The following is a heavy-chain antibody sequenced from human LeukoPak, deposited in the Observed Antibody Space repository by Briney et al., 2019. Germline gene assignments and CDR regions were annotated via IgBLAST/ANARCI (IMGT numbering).Heavy chain of an antibody. V-gene: IGHV1-8*01. J-gene: IGHJ4*02. D-gene: IGHD5-18*01. CDR1: GYTFTTYD. CDR2: MNPNSGNT. CDR3: ARRNTAMVAGLDY. Sequence: ASVKVSCKASGYTFTTYDINWVRHAPGQGLEWMGWMNPNSGNTGYAQKFQGRVTMTRNTSISTAFMELSGLRSEDTAVYFCARRNTAMVAGLDYWGQGSLVTVSS.